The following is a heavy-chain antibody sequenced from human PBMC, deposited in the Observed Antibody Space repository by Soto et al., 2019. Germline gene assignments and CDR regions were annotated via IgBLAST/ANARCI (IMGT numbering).Heavy chain of an antibody. D-gene: IGHD6-19*01. V-gene: IGHV3-21*03. CDR3: ARDKVAGTRYFDL. CDR2: ISSSSSYI. CDR1: GFTFSGYS. Sequence: EVQLVESGGGLVKPGGSLRLSCAASGFTFSGYSMNWVRQAPGKGLEWVSSISSSSSYIYYADSVKGRFTISRDNAKNSLYLQMNRLRAEDTAVYSCARDKVAGTRYFDLWGRGTLVTVSS. J-gene: IGHJ2*01.